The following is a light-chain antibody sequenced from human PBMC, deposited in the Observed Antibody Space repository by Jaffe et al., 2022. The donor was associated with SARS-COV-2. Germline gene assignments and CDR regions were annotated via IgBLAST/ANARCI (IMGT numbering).Light chain of an antibody. V-gene: IGKV1-39*01. J-gene: IGKJ2*01. CDR1: QSIRNY. CDR3: QQNYDTPYT. CDR2: AAS. Sequence: DIQMTQSPSSLSPSVGDRVTITCRASQSIRNYLNWFQQKPGRAPNLLISAASSLQSGVPSRFSGSGSGTDFTLTISSLQPEDFATYYCQQNYDTPYTFGQGTKLEIK.